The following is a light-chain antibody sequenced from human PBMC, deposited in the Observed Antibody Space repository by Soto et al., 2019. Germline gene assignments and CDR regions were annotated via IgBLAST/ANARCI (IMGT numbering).Light chain of an antibody. Sequence: EIVMTQSPATLSVSPVERATLSCMASQSVSSNLAWYQQKPGQAPRLLIYGASTRATGIPARFSGSGSGTEFTLTISSLQSEDYAVYYCHQRNNWPLTFGGGTKVDIK. CDR1: QSVSSN. CDR2: GAS. V-gene: IGKV3-15*01. CDR3: HQRNNWPLT. J-gene: IGKJ4*02.